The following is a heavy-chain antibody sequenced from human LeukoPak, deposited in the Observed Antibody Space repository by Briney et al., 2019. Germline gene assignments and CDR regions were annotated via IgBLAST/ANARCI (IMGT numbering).Heavy chain of an antibody. CDR1: GFTFSSYA. Sequence: GGSLTLSCAASGFTFSSYAMSWVRQAPGKGLEWVSAISGTGGNTYYADSVKGRFTISRDNSKNTLYLQMGSLRAEDMAVYYCARGDCGGDFYSGAYWGQGPRDTVSS. CDR2: ISGTGGNT. CDR3: ARGDCGGDFYSGAY. D-gene: IGHD2-21*01. J-gene: IGHJ4*02. V-gene: IGHV3-23*01.